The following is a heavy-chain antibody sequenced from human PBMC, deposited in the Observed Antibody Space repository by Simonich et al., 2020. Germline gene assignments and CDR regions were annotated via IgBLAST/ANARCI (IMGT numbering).Heavy chain of an antibody. CDR3: ARRGYYNFWSGYEYFQH. Sequence: QVQLQQWGAGRLKPSETLSLTCAVYGGYFSGYYWSWIRQPPGKGLEWIGEINHSSSTNYNPPLKSRVTISVDTSKNQFSLKLSSVTAADTAVYYCARRGYYNFWSGYEYFQHWGQGTLVTVSS. CDR1: GGYFSGYY. J-gene: IGHJ1*01. CDR2: INHSSST. D-gene: IGHD3-3*01. V-gene: IGHV4-34*01.